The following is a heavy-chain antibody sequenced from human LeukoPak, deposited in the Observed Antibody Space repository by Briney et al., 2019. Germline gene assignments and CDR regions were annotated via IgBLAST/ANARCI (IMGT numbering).Heavy chain of an antibody. CDR3: AKGSSGWYDDYYYYYMDV. D-gene: IGHD6-19*01. CDR2: ISGSGGST. J-gene: IGHJ6*03. CDR1: GFTFSSYA. Sequence: GGSLRLSCAASGFTFSSYAMSWVRQAPGKGLEWVSAISGSGGSTYYADSVKGRFTISRDNSKNTLYLQMNSLRAEDTAVYYCAKGSSGWYDDYYYYYMDVWGKGTTVTISS. V-gene: IGHV3-23*01.